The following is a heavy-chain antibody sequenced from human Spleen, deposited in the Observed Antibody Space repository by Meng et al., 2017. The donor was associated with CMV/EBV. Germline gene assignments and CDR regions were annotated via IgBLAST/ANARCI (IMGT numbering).Heavy chain of an antibody. CDR3: ARGKRRYCSSTTCYRIYGMDV. J-gene: IGHJ6*02. CDR2: MNHSGST. Sequence: SETLSLTCAVYGGSFSDYYWSWIRQPPGKGLEWIGEMNHSGSTNYNPSPKSRVTISVDTFKKQFSLKLSSVTAADTAVYYCARGKRRYCSSTTCYRIYGMDVWGQGTTVTVSS. D-gene: IGHD2-2*02. CDR1: GGSFSDYY. V-gene: IGHV4-34*01.